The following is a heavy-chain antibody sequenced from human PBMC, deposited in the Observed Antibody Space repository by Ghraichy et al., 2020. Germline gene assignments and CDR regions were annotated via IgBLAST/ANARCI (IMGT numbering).Heavy chain of an antibody. Sequence: SETLSLTCAVSGGSISSSNWWCCVRQPPGKVLEWIGVIYHSGSTNYNPSLMSRVTISVDNSKNQFSLKLSSVTAADTSVYYCAGDRPTAYAFDIWGQVTMVTVSS. J-gene: IGHJ3*02. CDR3: AGDRPTAYAFDI. V-gene: IGHV4-4*02. CDR2: IYHSGST. D-gene: IGHD4-17*01. CDR1: GGSISSSNW.